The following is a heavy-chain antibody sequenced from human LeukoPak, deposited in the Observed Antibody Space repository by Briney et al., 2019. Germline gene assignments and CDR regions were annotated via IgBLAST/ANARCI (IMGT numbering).Heavy chain of an antibody. CDR2: MNPNSGST. Sequence: ASVKVSCKASGYTFTSYDINWVRQATGQGLEGMGWMNPNSGSTGYAQKFQGRVTITRNTSISTAYMELSSLRSEDTAVYYCARAYEYSSSQYYYYYYMDVWGKGTTVTVSS. V-gene: IGHV1-8*03. D-gene: IGHD6-6*01. CDR3: ARAYEYSSSQYYYYYYMDV. CDR1: GYTFTSYD. J-gene: IGHJ6*03.